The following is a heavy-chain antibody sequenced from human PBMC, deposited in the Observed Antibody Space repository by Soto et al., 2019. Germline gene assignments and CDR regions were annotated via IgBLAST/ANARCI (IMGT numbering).Heavy chain of an antibody. D-gene: IGHD2-15*01. J-gene: IGHJ3*02. CDR1: GFIVSSTY. Sequence: VQLVESGGGLVQPGGSLRLSCAASGFIVSSTYMSWVRQAPGKGLEWVSVISNGGDTHYADSVKGRCSLSRDISNDTLHPQMSSLSAENTAVYYCAREPGYCRGGSCSITGDAYDIWGQGTMVTVSS. V-gene: IGHV3-66*01. CDR2: ISNGGDT. CDR3: AREPGYCRGGSCSITGDAYDI.